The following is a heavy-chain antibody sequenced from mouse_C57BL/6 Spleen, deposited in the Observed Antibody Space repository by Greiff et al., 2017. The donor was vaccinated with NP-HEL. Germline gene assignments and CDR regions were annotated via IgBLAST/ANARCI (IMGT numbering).Heavy chain of an antibody. J-gene: IGHJ4*01. CDR2: IWSDGST. D-gene: IGHD2-2*01. CDR3: ARHGYYGYDDAMDY. CDR1: GFSLTSYG. Sequence: VHLVESGPGLVAPSQSLSITCTVSGFSLTSYGVHWVRQPPGKGLEWLVVIWSDGSTTYNSALKSRLSISKDNSKSQVFLKMNSLQTDDTAMYYCARHGYYGYDDAMDYWGQGTSVTVSS. V-gene: IGHV2-6-1*01.